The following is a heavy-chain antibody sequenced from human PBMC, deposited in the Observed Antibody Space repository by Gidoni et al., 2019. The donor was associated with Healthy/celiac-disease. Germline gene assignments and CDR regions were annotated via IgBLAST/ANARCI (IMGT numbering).Heavy chain of an antibody. CDR3: AKEPRPDIVATRGGFEA. V-gene: IGHV3-23*01. Sequence: EVQLLESGGGLVQPGGSLRLSCAASGFTFSSYAMSWVRQAPGKGLEWVSAIRGSGGSKYYADSVKGRFTISRDNSKNTLYLQMNSLRAEDTAVYYCAKEPRPDIVATRGGFEAWGQGTLVTVSS. J-gene: IGHJ5*02. D-gene: IGHD5-12*01. CDR2: IRGSGGSK. CDR1: GFTFSSYA.